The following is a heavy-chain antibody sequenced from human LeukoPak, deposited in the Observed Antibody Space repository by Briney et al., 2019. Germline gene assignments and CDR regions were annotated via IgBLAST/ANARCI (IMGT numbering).Heavy chain of an antibody. V-gene: IGHV1-8*01. J-gene: IGHJ4*02. D-gene: IGHD3-9*01. CDR1: GYTFTSYD. Sequence: GASVKVSCKASGYTFTSYDINWVRQATGQGLEWMGWMNPNSANTGYAQKFQGRVTMTRNNSITTAYMELRSLRSDDTAVYYCARTGDILTGHPYDYWGQGTLVTVSS. CDR2: MNPNSANT. CDR3: ARTGDILTGHPYDY.